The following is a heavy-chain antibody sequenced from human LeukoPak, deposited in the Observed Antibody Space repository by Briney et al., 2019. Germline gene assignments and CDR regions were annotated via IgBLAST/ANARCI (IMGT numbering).Heavy chain of an antibody. CDR2: VYYSGGT. J-gene: IGHJ4*02. D-gene: IGHD6-13*01. CDR1: GGSVSGFY. Sequence: SETLSLTCTVSGGSVSGFYWSWIRQPPGKGLEWIGSVYYSGGTNYNPSLKSRVAISADTSKNQFSLKLSSVTAADTAVYYCAREVSAAAGTYDYWGQGNLVTVSS. CDR3: AREVSAAAGTYDY. V-gene: IGHV4-59*02.